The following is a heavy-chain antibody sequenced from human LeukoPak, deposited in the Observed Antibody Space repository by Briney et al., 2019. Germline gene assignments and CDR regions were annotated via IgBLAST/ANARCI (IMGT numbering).Heavy chain of an antibody. CDR3: ARHPAIEDIVVVVAATVDY. J-gene: IGHJ4*02. CDR1: VGSFSGYY. D-gene: IGHD2-15*01. V-gene: IGHV4-34*01. CDR2: IYYSGST. Sequence: SETLSLTCAVYVGSFSGYYWTWFRQPPGKGLEWIGSIYYSGSTYYNPSLKSRVTISVDTSKNQFSLKLSSVTAADTAVYYCARHPAIEDIVVVVAATVDYWGQGTLVTVSS.